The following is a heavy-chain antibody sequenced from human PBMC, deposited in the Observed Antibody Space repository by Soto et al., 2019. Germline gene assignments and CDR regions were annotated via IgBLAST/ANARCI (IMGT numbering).Heavy chain of an antibody. Sequence: SETLSLTCTVCGVSISISWYYLCWIREPPGKGLEWIGSIYYSGSTYYNPSLKSRVTISVDTSKNQFSLKLSSVTAADTAVYYCARSPDYYGSGSYYHYYYYGMDVWGQGTTVT. J-gene: IGHJ6*02. CDR1: GVSISISWYY. V-gene: IGHV4-39*01. D-gene: IGHD3-10*01. CDR2: IYYSGST. CDR3: ARSPDYYGSGSYYHYYYYGMDV.